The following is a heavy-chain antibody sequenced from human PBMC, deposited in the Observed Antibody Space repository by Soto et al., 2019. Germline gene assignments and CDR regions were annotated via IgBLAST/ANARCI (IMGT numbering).Heavy chain of an antibody. V-gene: IGHV3-30*18. D-gene: IGHD6-13*01. J-gene: IGHJ6*02. CDR3: AKIRAAAGNGDYYYGMDV. CDR1: GFTFSSYG. Sequence: LRLSCAASGFTFSSYGMHWVRQAPGKGLEWVAVISYDGSNKYYADSVKGRFTISRDNSKNTLYLQMNSLRAEDTAVYYCAKIRAAAGNGDYYYGMDVWGQGTTVTVSS. CDR2: ISYDGSNK.